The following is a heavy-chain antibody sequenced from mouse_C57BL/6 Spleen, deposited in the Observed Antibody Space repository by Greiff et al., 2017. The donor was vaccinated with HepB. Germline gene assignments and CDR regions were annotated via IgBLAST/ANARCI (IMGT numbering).Heavy chain of an antibody. V-gene: IGHV1-85*01. CDR2: IYPRDGST. Sequence: QVQLQQSGPELVKPGASVKLSCKASGYTFTSYDINWVKQRPGQGLEWIGWIYPRDGSTKYNEKFKGKATLTVDTSSSTAYMELHSLTSEDSAVYFCARNYGSSWGYFDYWGQGTTLTVSS. CDR1: GYTFTSYD. D-gene: IGHD1-1*01. CDR3: ARNYGSSWGYFDY. J-gene: IGHJ2*01.